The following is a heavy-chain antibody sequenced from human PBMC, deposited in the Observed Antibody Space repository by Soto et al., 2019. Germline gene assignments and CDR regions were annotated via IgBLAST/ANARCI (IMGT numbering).Heavy chain of an antibody. V-gene: IGHV3-23*01. CDR3: ATYKSRVSYV. CDR1: GFTFNSYA. Sequence: PGGSLRLSCAASGFTFNSYAMIWVRQAPGKGLEWVSAISGSGGNTYYADSVKGRFTISRDNPKDTLYLQMNSLRAEDTAVYYCATYKSRVSYVWGQGTTVTVS. CDR2: ISGSGGNT. J-gene: IGHJ6*02. D-gene: IGHD1-20*01.